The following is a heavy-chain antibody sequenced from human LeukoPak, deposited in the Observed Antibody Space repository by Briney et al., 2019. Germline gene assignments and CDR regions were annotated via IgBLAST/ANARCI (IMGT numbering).Heavy chain of an antibody. CDR1: GFTFGGYA. CDR2: ISGSGGST. Sequence: GGALRLSCAASGFTFGGYAMSWVRQASGEGVECVSGISGSGGSTYYADSVKGRFTISRDNSKNTLYLQMNSLRVEDTAVYYRAKGQGYDYYYGMDVWGQGTTVTVSS. CDR3: AKGQGYDYYYGMDV. V-gene: IGHV3-23*01. J-gene: IGHJ6*02. D-gene: IGHD3-16*01.